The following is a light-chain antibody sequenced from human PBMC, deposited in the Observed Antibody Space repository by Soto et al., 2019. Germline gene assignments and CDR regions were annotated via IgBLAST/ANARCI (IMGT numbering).Light chain of an antibody. Sequence: QSALTQPASVSGSPGQSITISCTGTSSDVGDYNYVSWYQQHPGKAPILMIYEVSNRPSGVSIRFSGSKSGNTASLTISRLQAEDEADYYCCSFTRSSTWVFGGGTQLTVL. CDR3: CSFTRSSTWV. CDR2: EVS. V-gene: IGLV2-14*01. J-gene: IGLJ3*02. CDR1: SSDVGDYNY.